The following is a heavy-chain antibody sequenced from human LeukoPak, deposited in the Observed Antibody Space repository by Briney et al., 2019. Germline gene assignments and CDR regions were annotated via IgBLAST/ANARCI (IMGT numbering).Heavy chain of an antibody. J-gene: IGHJ6*02. Sequence: GGSLRLSCAASGFTFSSYGMHWVRQAPGKGLEWVAVIWYDGSNKYYADSVKGRFTISRDNSKNTLYLQMNSLRAEDTAVYYCARKGPVLLWFGEPRGNYYYGMDVWGQGTTVTVSS. V-gene: IGHV3-33*01. CDR1: GFTFSSYG. D-gene: IGHD3-10*01. CDR3: ARKGPVLLWFGEPRGNYYYGMDV. CDR2: IWYDGSNK.